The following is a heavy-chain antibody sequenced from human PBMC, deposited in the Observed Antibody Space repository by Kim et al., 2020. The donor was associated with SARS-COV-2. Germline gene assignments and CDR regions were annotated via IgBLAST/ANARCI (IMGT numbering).Heavy chain of an antibody. J-gene: IGHJ5*02. CDR2: IIPIFGTA. CDR1: GGTFSSYA. Sequence: SVKVSCKASGGTFSSYAISWVRQAPGQGLEWMGGIIPIFGTANYAQKFQGRVTITADESTSTAYMELSSLRSEDTAVYYCARTVAGDGNWFDPWGQGTLVTVSS. CDR3: ARTVAGDGNWFDP. D-gene: IGHD6-19*01. V-gene: IGHV1-69*13.